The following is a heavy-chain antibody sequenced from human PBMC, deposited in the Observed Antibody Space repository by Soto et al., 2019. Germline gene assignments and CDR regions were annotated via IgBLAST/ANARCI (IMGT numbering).Heavy chain of an antibody. CDR3: ARSSIRDYYFDY. J-gene: IGHJ4*02. V-gene: IGHV4-39*01. CDR1: GASIGSGDYY. D-gene: IGHD6-6*01. CDR2: MYYSGNT. Sequence: PSETLSLTCTVSGASIGSGDYYWVLIRQPPGKGLEWIGSMYYSGNTYYNPSLESRVTISVDTSKNQFSLKLSSVTAADTAVYFCARSSIRDYYFDYWGQGTLVTVSS.